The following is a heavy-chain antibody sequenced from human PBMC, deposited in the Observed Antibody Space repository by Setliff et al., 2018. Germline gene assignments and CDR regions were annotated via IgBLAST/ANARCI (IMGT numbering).Heavy chain of an antibody. D-gene: IGHD3-22*01. J-gene: IGHJ5*02. CDR2: IFYSGRT. CDR1: GASITNINYY. Sequence: SETLSLTCTVSGASITNINYYWGLIRQPPGKGLEWIGSIFYSGRTFYNPSLKSRVTISVDTSKNQFSLTLSSVTAADTAVYYCARAHTWSLPNDNSGYPGWFDPWGQGTLVTVS. V-gene: IGHV4-39*01. CDR3: ARAHTWSLPNDNSGYPGWFDP.